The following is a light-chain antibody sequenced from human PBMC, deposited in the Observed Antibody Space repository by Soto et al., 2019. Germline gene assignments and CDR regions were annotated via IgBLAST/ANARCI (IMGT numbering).Light chain of an antibody. Sequence: EIVLTQSPATLSLSPGERATLSCRASQSVTKYLAWYQQKPGQAPTLLSYDTSNRATGIPARFSGSGSGTDFTLTISGLESEDSGIYYCQQRYNWLTFGGGTKVEIK. CDR1: QSVTKY. V-gene: IGKV3-11*01. J-gene: IGKJ4*01. CDR2: DTS. CDR3: QQRYNWLT.